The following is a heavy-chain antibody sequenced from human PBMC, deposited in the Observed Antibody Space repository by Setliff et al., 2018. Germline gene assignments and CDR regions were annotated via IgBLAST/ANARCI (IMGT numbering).Heavy chain of an antibody. J-gene: IGHJ4*02. CDR3: AKDGVGPTYTYFFDY. V-gene: IGHV3-15*01. Sequence: GGSLRLSCAASGFSFSNTWMNWVRQAPGKGLEWVGRIKSKPDGGTTDYAAPVKGRFAISRDDSKNTLYLQMDSLKTEDTAVYYCAKDGVGPTYTYFFDYWGQGTQVTVSS. CDR2: IKSKPDGGTT. CDR1: GFSFSNTW. D-gene: IGHD1-26*01.